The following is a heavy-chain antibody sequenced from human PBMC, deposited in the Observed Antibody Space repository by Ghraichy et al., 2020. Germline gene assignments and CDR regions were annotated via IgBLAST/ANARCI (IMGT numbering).Heavy chain of an antibody. J-gene: IGHJ6*03. CDR1: GGSISSYY. Sequence: SETLSLTCTVSGGSISSYYWSWIRQPPGKGLEWIGYIYYSGSTNYNPSLKSRVTISVDTSKNQFSLKLSSVTAADTAVYYCARQGDYSNYDYYMDVWGKGTTVTVSS. CDR3: ARQGDYSNYDYYMDV. CDR2: IYYSGST. D-gene: IGHD4-11*01. V-gene: IGHV4-59*08.